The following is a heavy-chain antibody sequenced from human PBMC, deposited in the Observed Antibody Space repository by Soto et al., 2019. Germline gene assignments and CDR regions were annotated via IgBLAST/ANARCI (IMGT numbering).Heavy chain of an antibody. CDR1: GYTFTSYD. J-gene: IGHJ5*02. D-gene: IGHD3-9*01. CDR3: ARGVRYFDWLLSRWFDP. V-gene: IGHV1-8*01. CDR2: MNPNSGNT. Sequence: ASVKVSCKASGYTFTSYDINWVRQATGQGLEWMGWMNPNSGNTGYAQKFQGRVTMTRNTSISTAYMELSSLRSEDTAVYCCARGVRYFDWLLSRWFDPWGQGTLVTVSS.